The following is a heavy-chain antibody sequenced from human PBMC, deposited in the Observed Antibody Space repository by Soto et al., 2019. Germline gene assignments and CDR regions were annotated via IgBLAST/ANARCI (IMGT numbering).Heavy chain of an antibody. Sequence: QVQLVESGGGLVKPGGSLRLSCAASGFTFSDYYMSWLRQAPGRGLQWVSYIRTSGSTMYYADSVKGRFTVSRDNAKNSLYLRMNPLRAEDTSVYYCARGLWNFELWGRGTLVTVSS. CDR2: IRTSGSTM. J-gene: IGHJ2*01. V-gene: IGHV3-11*01. D-gene: IGHD3-16*01. CDR3: ARGLWNFEL. CDR1: GFTFSDYY.